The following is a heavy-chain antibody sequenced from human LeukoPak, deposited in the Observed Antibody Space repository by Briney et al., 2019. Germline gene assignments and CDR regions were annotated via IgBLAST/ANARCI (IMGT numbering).Heavy chain of an antibody. CDR3: ARDRRGSRGFDY. CDR2: INVEGTRT. CDR1: GFTFSNYW. V-gene: IGHV3-74*01. Sequence: GGSLRLSCAGSGFTFSNYWVHWVRQAPGKGLVWVSRINVEGTRTDYADSVRGRFTISRDNAKNSLYLQMNSLRAEDTAVYYCARDRRGSRGFDYWGQGTLVTVSS. D-gene: IGHD1-26*01. J-gene: IGHJ4*02.